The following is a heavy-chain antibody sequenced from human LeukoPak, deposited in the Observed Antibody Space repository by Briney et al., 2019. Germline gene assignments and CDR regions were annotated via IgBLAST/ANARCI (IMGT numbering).Heavy chain of an antibody. J-gene: IGHJ4*02. CDR3: ARDRYYYDSSGPRFDY. CDR2: IKQDGSEK. Sequence: PGGSLRLSCAASGFIFSSYWMSWVRQAPGKGLEGVANIKQDGSEKYYVDSVKGRLTISRDNAKNSLYLQMNSLRAEDTAVYYCARDRYYYDSSGPRFDYWGQGTLVTVSS. V-gene: IGHV3-7*01. D-gene: IGHD3-22*01. CDR1: GFIFSSYW.